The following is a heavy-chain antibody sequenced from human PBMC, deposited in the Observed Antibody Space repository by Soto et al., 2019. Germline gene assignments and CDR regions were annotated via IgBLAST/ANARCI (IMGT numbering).Heavy chain of an antibody. Sequence: GESLKISCSASGFTFSSYAMHWVRQAPGKGLEYVSAISSNGGSTYYADSVKGRFTISRDNSKNTLYLQMSSLRAEDTAVYYCVKDRYNWGSFNYFDYWGQGTLVTVSS. CDR2: ISSNGGST. CDR1: GFTFSSYA. V-gene: IGHV3-64D*06. J-gene: IGHJ4*02. CDR3: VKDRYNWGSFNYFDY. D-gene: IGHD7-27*01.